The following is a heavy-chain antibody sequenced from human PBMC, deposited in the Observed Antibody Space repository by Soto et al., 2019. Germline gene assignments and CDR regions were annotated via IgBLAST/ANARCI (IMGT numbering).Heavy chain of an antibody. J-gene: IGHJ3*02. CDR2: ISYDGSNK. CDR3: AKDRAVLRFLEWLVDDAFDI. CDR1: GFTFSSYG. D-gene: IGHD3-3*01. V-gene: IGHV3-30*18. Sequence: QVQLVESGGGVVQPGRSLRLSCAASGFTFSSYGMHWVRQAPGKGVEWVAVISYDGSNKYYAYCVKGRFTISRDNSKNTLYLQMKSLRAEDTAVYYCAKDRAVLRFLEWLVDDAFDIWGQGTMVTVSS.